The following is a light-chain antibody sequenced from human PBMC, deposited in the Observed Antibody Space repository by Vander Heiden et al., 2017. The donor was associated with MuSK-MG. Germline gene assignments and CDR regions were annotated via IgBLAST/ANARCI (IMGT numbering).Light chain of an antibody. J-gene: IGLJ2*01. CDR3: MIWHSGASV. CDR1: SGINVGTYR. V-gene: IGLV5-45*03. Sequence: QAVLTQPSSLSASPGASASLTCTLRSGINVGTYRIYWYQQKPGSPPQYLLRYKLDSDKQLGSGVPSRFSGSKDASANAGILLISGLQSEDDAYEYCMIWHSGASVFGGGTKLTVL. CDR2: YKLDSDK.